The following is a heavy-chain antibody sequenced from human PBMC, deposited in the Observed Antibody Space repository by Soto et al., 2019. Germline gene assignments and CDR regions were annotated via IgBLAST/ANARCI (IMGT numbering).Heavy chain of an antibody. CDR3: ARYRASQYYYYGMDV. CDR2: ISGSGGNT. CDR1: GFTFSSYG. V-gene: IGHV3-23*01. Sequence: GGSLRLSCVVSGFTFSSYGMHWVRQAPGKGLEWVSAISGSGGNTFYADSVKGRFTISRHTSKNTLYLQMNSLRAEDTAVYYFARYRASQYYYYGMDVWGQGTTVTVSS. J-gene: IGHJ6*02. D-gene: IGHD5-18*01.